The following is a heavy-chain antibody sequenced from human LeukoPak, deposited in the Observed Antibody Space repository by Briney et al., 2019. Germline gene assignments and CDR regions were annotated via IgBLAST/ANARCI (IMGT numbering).Heavy chain of an antibody. CDR2: IYYSGST. J-gene: IGHJ4*02. D-gene: IGHD1-26*01. V-gene: IGHV4-39*01. CDR1: GGSISSSTYY. Sequence: SETLSLTCTVSGGSISSSTYYWGWIRQPPGKGLEWIGSIYYSGSTSYNPSLKSRVTISVDTSKNQFSLKLDSVTAADTAVYYCARNASDSGTSYFDYWGQGTLATVSS. CDR3: ARNASDSGTSYFDY.